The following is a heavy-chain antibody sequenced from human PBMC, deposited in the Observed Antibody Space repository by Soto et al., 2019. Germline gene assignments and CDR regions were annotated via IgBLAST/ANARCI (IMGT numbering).Heavy chain of an antibody. CDR2: VYYSGST. Sequence: SETLSLTCNVSGGSVSRVSYYWSWIRQSPGKGLEWIGYVYYSGSTNYNPSLKSRVTISVDTSKNQFSLKLRSVTAADTAVYYCAASISIFGVVPFWGQGALVTVSS. CDR3: AASISIFGVVPF. J-gene: IGHJ4*02. D-gene: IGHD3-3*01. CDR1: GGSVSRVSYY. V-gene: IGHV4-61*01.